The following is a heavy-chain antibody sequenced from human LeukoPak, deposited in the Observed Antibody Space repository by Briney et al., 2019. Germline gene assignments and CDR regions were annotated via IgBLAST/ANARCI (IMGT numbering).Heavy chain of an antibody. CDR1: GFTFSNYW. J-gene: IGHJ4*02. CDR3: ARGEYNSGWSLSDY. CDR2: VNSDGSTI. V-gene: IGHV3-74*01. Sequence: GGSLRLSCAASGFTFSNYWMHWVRQAPGKGLVWVSRVNSDGSTINYADSVKGRFTISRDSTKNTLYLQMNSLRAEDTAVYYCARGEYNSGWSLSDYWGQGTLVTVSS. D-gene: IGHD6-19*01.